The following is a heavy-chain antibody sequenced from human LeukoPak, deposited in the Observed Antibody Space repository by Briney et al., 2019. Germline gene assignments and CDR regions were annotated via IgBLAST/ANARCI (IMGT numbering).Heavy chain of an antibody. V-gene: IGHV3-23*01. CDR3: AKGRPYYYDSSGYYYEDY. CDR2: ISDRGGSK. CDR1: GFTFSSYA. Sequence: GGSLRLSCAASGFTFSSYAMSWVRQAPGKGLEWVSSISDRGGSKDYADSVKGRFTISRDNSKNTLYLQMNSLRAEDTAVYYCAKGRPYYYDSSGYYYEDYGGQGPLVTVSS. D-gene: IGHD3-22*01. J-gene: IGHJ4*02.